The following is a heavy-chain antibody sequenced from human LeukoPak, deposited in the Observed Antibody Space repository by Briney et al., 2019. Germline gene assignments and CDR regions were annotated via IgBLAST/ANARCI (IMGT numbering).Heavy chain of an antibody. J-gene: IGHJ4*02. V-gene: IGHV4-59*13. CDR1: GGSISRYY. D-gene: IGHD3-16*01. CDR2: IYYSWWT. CDR3: ATSRFAYPFDY. Sequence: SETLSLTCTVWGGSISRYYWSWLPQPPGKALVWIGYIYYSWWTDYNLPLKSRVTTSVDTSKNQFSLKISSVTAPDTAVYFCATSRFAYPFDYRGQGTLVTVSS.